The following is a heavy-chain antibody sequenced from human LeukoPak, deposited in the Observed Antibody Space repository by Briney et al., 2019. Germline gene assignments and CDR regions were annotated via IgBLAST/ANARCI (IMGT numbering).Heavy chain of an antibody. CDR1: GGSISSYY. V-gene: IGHV4-59*01. CDR3: ARGGDPGVTEEYNWFDP. Sequence: SETLSLTCTVSGGSISSYYWSWIRQPPGKGLEWIGYINYSGSTNYNPSLKSRVTISVDTSKNQFSLKLSSVTAADTAVYYCARGGDPGVTEEYNWFDPWGQGTLVTVSS. CDR2: INYSGST. D-gene: IGHD7-27*01. J-gene: IGHJ5*02.